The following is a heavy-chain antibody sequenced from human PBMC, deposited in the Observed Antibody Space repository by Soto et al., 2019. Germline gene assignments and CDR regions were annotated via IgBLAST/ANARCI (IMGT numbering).Heavy chain of an antibody. D-gene: IGHD3-10*01. Sequence: EVQLLESGGGLVQPGGSLRLSCAASGFTFSSYAMSWVRQAPGKGLEWVSAISGSGGSTYYADSVKGRFTISRDNSKKSLYVQVNRLTEKETEVYYYAKEQVLLWFGGLMGRHKDALDIWGQGTMVIASS. CDR1: GFTFSSYA. V-gene: IGHV3-23*01. CDR3: AKEQVLLWFGGLMGRHKDALDI. CDR2: ISGSGGST. J-gene: IGHJ3*02.